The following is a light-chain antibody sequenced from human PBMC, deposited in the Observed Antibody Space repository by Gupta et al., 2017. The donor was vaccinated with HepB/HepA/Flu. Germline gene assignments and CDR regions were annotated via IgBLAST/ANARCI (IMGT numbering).Light chain of an antibody. CDR1: RLGEKY. Sequence: SYGLTQAPSVSVSPGQTATITCSGNRLGEKYACWYQQKPGQSPVLVIYEDRRRPSGIPERFSGSNSGNTATLTISGAQATDEADYYCQAWDRSTVVFGGGTKLTVL. J-gene: IGLJ3*02. CDR3: QAWDRSTVV. CDR2: EDR. V-gene: IGLV3-1*01.